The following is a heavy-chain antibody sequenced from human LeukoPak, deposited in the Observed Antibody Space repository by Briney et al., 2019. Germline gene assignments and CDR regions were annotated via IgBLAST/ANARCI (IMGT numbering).Heavy chain of an antibody. Sequence: PGRSLRLSCAASRFTFSSYCMHWVRQAPGKGLVWVSRINSDGSSTSYADSVKGRFTISRDNAKNTLYLQMNSLRAEDTAVYYCARESPYYDFWSGPLNWFDPWGQGTLVTVSS. CDR2: INSDGSST. J-gene: IGHJ5*02. CDR1: RFTFSSYC. CDR3: ARESPYYDFWSGPLNWFDP. D-gene: IGHD3-3*01. V-gene: IGHV3-74*01.